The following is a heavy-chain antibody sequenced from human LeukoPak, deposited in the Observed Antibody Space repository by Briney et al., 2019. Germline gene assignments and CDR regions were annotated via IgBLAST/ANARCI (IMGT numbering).Heavy chain of an antibody. D-gene: IGHD3-16*02. CDR3: AKAWSEWGYRDL. J-gene: IGHJ4*03. Sequence: GASVKLSCRSAGHTFTDRYIHWVRRAPGQGPEWMGGILSSSGGALYSHNFQGRVTMTIATAIATALLYLTRLTSDDTAVDYCAKAWSEWGYRDLWGQGTVVTVSS. CDR1: GHTFTDRY. V-gene: IGHV1-2*07. CDR2: ILSSSGGA.